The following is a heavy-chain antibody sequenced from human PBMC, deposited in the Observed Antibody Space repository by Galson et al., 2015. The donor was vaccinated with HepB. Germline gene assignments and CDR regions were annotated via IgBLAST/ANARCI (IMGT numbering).Heavy chain of an antibody. V-gene: IGHV2-5*02. CDR2: IYWDGDE. CDR3: AHRGYAGYDLYFDP. D-gene: IGHD5-12*01. J-gene: IGHJ5*02. Sequence: PALVKPTPTLTLTCDFSGFSLSTSGVGVGWIRHPPGKALEWLALIYWDGDERYSPSLRGRLTITKDTSKNQVVLTMSNMDPVDTATYYCAHRGYAGYDLYFDPWDQGTLVTVSS. CDR1: GFSLSTSGVG.